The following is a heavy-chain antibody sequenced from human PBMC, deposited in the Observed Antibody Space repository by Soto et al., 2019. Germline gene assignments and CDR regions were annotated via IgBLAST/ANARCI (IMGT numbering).Heavy chain of an antibody. Sequence: QVQLVQSGAKVKKPGSSVKVSCKTSGGTFRTSAISWVRQAPGQGLEWMGGIMPVFPTPDYAQQFQGRVTITADESTSTAYMELSSLRSEDTAVYYCARDKDRQQLGGNYYYIMDVWGQGTTVTVSS. J-gene: IGHJ6*01. D-gene: IGHD3-3*02. CDR3: ARDKDRQQLGGNYYYIMDV. CDR2: IMPVFPTP. CDR1: GGTFRTSA. V-gene: IGHV1-69*12.